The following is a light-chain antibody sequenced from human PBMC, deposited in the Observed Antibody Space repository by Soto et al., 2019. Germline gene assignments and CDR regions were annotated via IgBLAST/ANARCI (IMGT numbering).Light chain of an antibody. J-gene: IGKJ1*01. Sequence: EIEMTQSPATLSVSLGERVTLSCRGSQSVSSNLAWYQQRPGQAPRLLMYGASTRATGIPARFIGSGSGTEFTLTISSLQSEDFAVYYCQQYNTWPRTFGQGTKVDIK. CDR1: QSVSSN. CDR2: GAS. CDR3: QQYNTWPRT. V-gene: IGKV3-15*01.